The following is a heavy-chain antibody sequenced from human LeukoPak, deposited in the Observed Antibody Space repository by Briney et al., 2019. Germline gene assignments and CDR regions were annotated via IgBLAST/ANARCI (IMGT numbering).Heavy chain of an antibody. V-gene: IGHV4-34*01. CDR3: ARGVGDIVVVVAATHYYMNV. D-gene: IGHD2-15*01. Sequence: SETLSLTCAVYGGSFSGYYWSWIRQPPGKGLERIGEINHSGSTNYNPSLKGRVTISVDTSKNQFSLKLSSVTAADTAVYYCARGVGDIVVVVAATHYYMNVWGKGTTVTVSS. J-gene: IGHJ6*03. CDR2: INHSGST. CDR1: GGSFSGYY.